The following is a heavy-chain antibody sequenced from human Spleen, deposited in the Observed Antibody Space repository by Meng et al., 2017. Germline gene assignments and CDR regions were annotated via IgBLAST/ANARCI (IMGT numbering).Heavy chain of an antibody. CDR3: GRDYSGISDY. J-gene: IGHJ4*02. CDR1: GFTFSTYW. V-gene: IGHV3-74*01. CDR2: ISSDGSRT. D-gene: IGHD2-15*01. Sequence: VQLVESGGGLVQPGGSLRPSCAASGFTFSTYWMHWVRQAPGKGLVWVSRISSDGSRTFYADSVKGRFTISRDNAKNTLYVQMNSLRAEDTAVYYCGRDYSGISDYWGQGTLVTVSS.